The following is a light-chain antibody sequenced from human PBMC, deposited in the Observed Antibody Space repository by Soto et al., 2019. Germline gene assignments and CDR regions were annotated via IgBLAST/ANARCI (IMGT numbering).Light chain of an antibody. CDR3: HQRSNWPLT. CDR1: QSVSSY. J-gene: IGKJ4*01. CDR2: DAS. Sequence: EIVLTQSPATLSLSPGERATLSCRASQSVSSYLAWYQQKPGQAPRLLIYDASNRATGIPARFSGSGSGTDFTLTIISLEPEDFAVYYCHQRSNWPLTFGGGTKVEIK. V-gene: IGKV3-11*01.